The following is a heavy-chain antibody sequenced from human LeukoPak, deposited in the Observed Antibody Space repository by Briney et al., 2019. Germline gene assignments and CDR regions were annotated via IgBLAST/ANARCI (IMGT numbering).Heavy chain of an antibody. J-gene: IGHJ5*02. Sequence: SETLSLTCAVSGGSISSGGYSWSWIRQPPGKGLEWIGYIYHSGSTYYNPSLKSRVTISVDRSKNQFSLKLSSVTAADTAVYYCARVDGSGSYYNRINWFDPWGQGTLVTVSS. D-gene: IGHD3-10*01. V-gene: IGHV4-30-2*01. CDR2: IYHSGST. CDR3: ARVDGSGSYYNRINWFDP. CDR1: GGSISSGGYS.